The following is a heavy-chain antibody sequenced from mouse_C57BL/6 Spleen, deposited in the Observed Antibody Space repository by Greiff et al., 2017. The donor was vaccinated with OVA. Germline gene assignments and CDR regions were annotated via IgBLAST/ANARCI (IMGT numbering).Heavy chain of an antibody. V-gene: IGHV1-53*01. CDR3: ARETIYYGNLFAY. J-gene: IGHJ3*01. CDR2: INPSNGGT. Sequence: QVQLKQPGTELVKPGASVKLSCKASGYTFTSYWMHWVKQRPGQGLEWIGNINPSNGGTNYNEKFKSKATLTVDKSSSTAYMQLSSLTSEDSAVYYCARETIYYGNLFAYWGQGTLVTVSA. D-gene: IGHD2-1*01. CDR1: GYTFTSYW.